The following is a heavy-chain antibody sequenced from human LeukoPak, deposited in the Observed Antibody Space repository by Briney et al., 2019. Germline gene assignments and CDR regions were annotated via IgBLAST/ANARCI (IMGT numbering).Heavy chain of an antibody. Sequence: SVKVSCKASGGTFSSYAISWVRQAPGQGLEWMGGIIPIFGTANYAQKFQGRVTITTDESTSTAYMELSSLRSEDTAVYYCARATNDYRLEGNYYDYYYMDVWGKGTTVTVSS. CDR2: IIPIFGTA. D-gene: IGHD2-8*01. CDR1: GGTFSSYA. V-gene: IGHV1-69*05. J-gene: IGHJ6*03. CDR3: ARATNDYRLEGNYYDYYYMDV.